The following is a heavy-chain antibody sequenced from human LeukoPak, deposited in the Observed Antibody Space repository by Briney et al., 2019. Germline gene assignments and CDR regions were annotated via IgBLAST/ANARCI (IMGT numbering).Heavy chain of an antibody. CDR3: ARDVVIAAAGTRGWFDP. CDR1: GGSISSYY. J-gene: IGHJ5*02. CDR2: IYTSGST. D-gene: IGHD6-13*01. V-gene: IGHV4-4*07. Sequence: SETLSLTCTVSGGSISSYYWSWIRQPAGKGLEWIGRIYTSGSTNYNPSLKSRVTMSVDTSKNQFSLKLSSVTAADTAVYYCARDVVIAAAGTRGWFDPWGQGTLVTVSS.